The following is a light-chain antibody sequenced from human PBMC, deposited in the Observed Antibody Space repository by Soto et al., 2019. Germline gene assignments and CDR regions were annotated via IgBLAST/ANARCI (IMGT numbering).Light chain of an antibody. CDR3: HQYNNWPRT. J-gene: IGKJ5*01. Sequence: EILMTQSPATLCVSPGDRPTLSCRSRQHDRNNLAWYQKKPGQAPILLFYGAYTRATGITARFSGSGSGTEFTLTISSLQSEDFAVYFCHQYNNWPRTFGQGTRLEIK. CDR2: GAY. CDR1: QHDRNN. V-gene: IGKV3-15*01.